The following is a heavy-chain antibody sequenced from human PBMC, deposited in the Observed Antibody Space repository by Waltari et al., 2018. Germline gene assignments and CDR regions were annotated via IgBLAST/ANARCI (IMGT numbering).Heavy chain of an antibody. CDR1: GGTFSSYA. V-gene: IGHV1-69*05. CDR2: IIPSFGTA. CDR3: ARDMGYCSGGSCADDAFDI. D-gene: IGHD2-15*01. Sequence: QVQLVQSGAEVKKPGSSVKVSCKASGGTFSSYAISWVRQAPGQGLEWMGGIIPSFGTANYAQKFQGRVTITTDESTSTAYMELSSLRSEDTAVYYCARDMGYCSGGSCADDAFDIWGQGTMVTVSS. J-gene: IGHJ3*02.